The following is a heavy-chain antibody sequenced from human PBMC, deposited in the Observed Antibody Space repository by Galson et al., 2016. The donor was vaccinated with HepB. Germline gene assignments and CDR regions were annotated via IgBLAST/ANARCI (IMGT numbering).Heavy chain of an antibody. Sequence: SLRLSCAASGFTFSSYGLHWVRQAPGKGLEWISYISSYGSTIYYADSVKGRFTISRDNAENSLYLQMNSLRAEDTAVYYCARVRWLEPLDYWGQGTLVTVSS. CDR1: GFTFSSYG. J-gene: IGHJ4*02. CDR2: ISSYGSTI. CDR3: ARVRWLEPLDY. V-gene: IGHV3-48*03. D-gene: IGHD6-19*01.